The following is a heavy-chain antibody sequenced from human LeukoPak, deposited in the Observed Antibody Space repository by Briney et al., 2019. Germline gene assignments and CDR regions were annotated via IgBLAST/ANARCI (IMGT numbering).Heavy chain of an antibody. J-gene: IGHJ4*02. CDR2: IKSKTDGGTT. CDR1: GFTFSSAW. CDR3: TTAQWELLYYFDY. Sequence: GGSLRLSCAASGFTFSSAWMSWVRQAPGKGLEWVGRIKSKTDGGTTDYAAPVKGRFTISRDDSKNTLYLQMNSLKTEDTAVYYCTTAQWELLYYFDYWGQGTLVTVSS. V-gene: IGHV3-15*01. D-gene: IGHD1-26*01.